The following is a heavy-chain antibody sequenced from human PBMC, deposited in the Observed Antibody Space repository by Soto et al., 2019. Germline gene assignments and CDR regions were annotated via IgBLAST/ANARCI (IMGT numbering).Heavy chain of an antibody. Sequence: EVQLVESGGGLVKPGGSLRLSCAASGFTFSSYSMNWVRQAPGKGLEWVSSISSSSSYIYYADSVKGRFTISRDNAKNSLYLQMNSLRAEDTAVYYCARTRYNWNDGAKKIYYGMDVWGQGTTVTVSS. CDR1: GFTFSSYS. V-gene: IGHV3-21*01. D-gene: IGHD1-20*01. J-gene: IGHJ6*02. CDR3: ARTRYNWNDGAKKIYYGMDV. CDR2: ISSSSSYI.